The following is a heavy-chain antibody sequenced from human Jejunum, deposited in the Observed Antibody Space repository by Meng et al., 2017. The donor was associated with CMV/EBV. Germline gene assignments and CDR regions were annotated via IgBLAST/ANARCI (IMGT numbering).Heavy chain of an antibody. CDR1: KNTFNEYT. D-gene: IGHD1-14*01. Sequence: KVSCKTSKNTFNEYTLAWVRQATGQGIEWIGGIIQLLGTATYAQKCQGRLTITSDGSTNTVYMELTSLTSEDTAVYFCARDPTNGLDVWGQGTLVTVSS. CDR2: IIQLLGTA. CDR3: ARDPTNGLDV. V-gene: IGHV1-69*01. J-gene: IGHJ6*02.